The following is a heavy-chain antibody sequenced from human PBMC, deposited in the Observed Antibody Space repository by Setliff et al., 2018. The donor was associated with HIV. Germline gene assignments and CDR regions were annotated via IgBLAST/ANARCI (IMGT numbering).Heavy chain of an antibody. CDR1: GYTFTGYY. Sequence: GASVKVSCKASGYTFTGYYMHWVRQAPGQGLEWMGWINPNGGGTNYAQKFQGRVTMTRDTSISTAYMELSRLRSDDTAVYYCARAPRIFPEFNNPHPHFDHWGQGTLVTVSS. D-gene: IGHD3-3*01. CDR3: ARAPRIFPEFNNPHPHFDH. V-gene: IGHV1-2*02. J-gene: IGHJ4*02. CDR2: INPNGGGT.